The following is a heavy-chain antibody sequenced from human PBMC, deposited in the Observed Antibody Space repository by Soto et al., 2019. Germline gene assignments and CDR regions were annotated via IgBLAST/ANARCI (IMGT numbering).Heavy chain of an antibody. D-gene: IGHD3-3*01. CDR1: GFTFSSHW. J-gene: IGHJ4*02. CDR3: ARDSSPYYDFWSGFYTYFDY. V-gene: IGHV3-74*01. CDR2: INSDGSTT. Sequence: GGSLRLSCAGSGFTFSSHWMHWVRQAPGKGLMWVSRINSDGSTTNYADSVKGRFTISRDNAKKTLYLQMNSLRVDDTAVYYCARDSSPYYDFWSGFYTYFDYWGQGA.